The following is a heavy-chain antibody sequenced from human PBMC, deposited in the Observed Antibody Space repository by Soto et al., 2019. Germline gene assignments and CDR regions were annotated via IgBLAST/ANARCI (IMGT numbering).Heavy chain of an antibody. CDR2: IRSDGNT. D-gene: IGHD1-1*01. J-gene: IGHJ1*01. Sequence: PGGSLRLSCAVSGFTGSYMTWVRQAPGKGLEWVSFIRSDGNTFYADTVKGRFTISGDKSKNTVSLQMNSLRAEDTAVYYCATGMDNAKIHHWGQGTLVTVSS. CDR1: GFTGSY. V-gene: IGHV3-66*01. CDR3: ATGMDNAKIHH.